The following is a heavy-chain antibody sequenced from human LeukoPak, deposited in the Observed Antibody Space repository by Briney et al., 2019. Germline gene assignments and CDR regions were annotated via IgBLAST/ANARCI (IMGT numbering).Heavy chain of an antibody. CDR3: AGDIVVVPAAPHGAFDI. D-gene: IGHD2-2*01. CDR1: GFTFSSYA. V-gene: IGHV3-21*01. CDR2: ISSSSYI. Sequence: PGGSLRLSCAASGFTFSSYAMHWVRQAPGKGLEWVSSISSSSYIYYADSVKGRFTISRDNAKNSLYLQMNSLRAEDTAVYYCAGDIVVVPAAPHGAFDIWGQGTMVTVSS. J-gene: IGHJ3*02.